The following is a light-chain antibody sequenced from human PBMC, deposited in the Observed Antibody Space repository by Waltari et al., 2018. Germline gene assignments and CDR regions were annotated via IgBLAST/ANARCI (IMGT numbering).Light chain of an antibody. CDR2: GAT. J-gene: IGLJ1*01. Sequence: QSALPQPASVSGSPGQSITLSCTGTSTDIRNYDLVSWYQQRPGEAPKLLMYGATKRPSGVSNRFSGSKSGKTASLTISGLQTEDEADYYCFSFVAANSFVFGPGTKVTVL. CDR3: FSFVAANSFV. V-gene: IGLV2-23*01. CDR1: STDIRNYDL.